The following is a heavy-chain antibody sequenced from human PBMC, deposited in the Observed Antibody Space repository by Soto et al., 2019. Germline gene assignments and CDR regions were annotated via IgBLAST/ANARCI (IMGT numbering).Heavy chain of an antibody. CDR1: GFTFSSYA. V-gene: IGHV3-23*01. Sequence: GGSLRLSCAASGFTFSSYAMSWVRQAPGKGLEWVSTISGGGGTTYYADSVKGRFTISRDNSKNTLYLQMNSLRAEDTAVYYCAKGFEVMTTVTFFDYWGQGILVTVSS. CDR3: AKGFEVMTTVTFFDY. D-gene: IGHD4-17*01. J-gene: IGHJ4*02. CDR2: ISGGGGTT.